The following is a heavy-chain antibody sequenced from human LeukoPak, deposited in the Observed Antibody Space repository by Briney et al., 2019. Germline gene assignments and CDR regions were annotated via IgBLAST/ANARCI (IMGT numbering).Heavy chain of an antibody. J-gene: IGHJ3*02. CDR1: GFIVSRNY. CDR2: LSSKYET. CDR3: YGIHLGDSFDI. D-gene: IGHD3-16*01. Sequence: GGSLRLSCAASGFIVSRNYMGWVRQAPGKGLEWVSALSSKYETYYADSVKGRFTISRDNSENTLFLQMNALRAEDTALYYCYGIHLGDSFDIWGRGTMVIVFS. V-gene: IGHV3-53*01.